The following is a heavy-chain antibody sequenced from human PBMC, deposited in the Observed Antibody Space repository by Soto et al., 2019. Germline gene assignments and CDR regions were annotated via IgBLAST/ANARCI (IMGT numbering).Heavy chain of an antibody. J-gene: IGHJ6*02. Sequence: QLQLQESGPGLVKPSETLSLTCTVSGCSISSSSYYWGWIRQPPGKGLEWIGSIYYSGSTYYNPSLKSRVTISVDTSKNQSSLMLSSVTAEDTAVYYCARHGYEIYYSYGMDVWGQGTTVTVSS. D-gene: IGHD2-2*01. CDR3: ARHGYEIYYSYGMDV. CDR1: GCSISSSSYY. V-gene: IGHV4-39*01. CDR2: IYYSGST.